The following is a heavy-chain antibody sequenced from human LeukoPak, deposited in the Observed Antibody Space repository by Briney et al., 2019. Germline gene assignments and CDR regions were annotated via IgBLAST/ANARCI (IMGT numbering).Heavy chain of an antibody. CDR3: ARPRGSYYRDAFDI. J-gene: IGHJ3*02. Sequence: GGSLRLSCAASGFTFSSYSMNWVRQAPGKGLEWVSSISSSSSYIYYADSVKGRFTISRDNAKNSLYLQMNSLRDEDTAVYYCARPRGSYYRDAFDIWGQGTVVTVSS. CDR1: GFTFSSYS. D-gene: IGHD1-26*01. V-gene: IGHV3-21*01. CDR2: ISSSSSYI.